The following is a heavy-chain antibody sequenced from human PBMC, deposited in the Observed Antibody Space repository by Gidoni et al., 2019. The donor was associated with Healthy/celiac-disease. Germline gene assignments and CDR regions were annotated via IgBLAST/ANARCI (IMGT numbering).Heavy chain of an antibody. CDR2: ISSSSSYR. Sequence: EVQLVESGGGLVKPGGSLRLSCAASGFPVSSYSMNWVRQAPGKGLECDSSISSSSSYRYYADSVKGRLTISRDNAKNSLYLQRNSLRAEDTAVYYCARDLRAAGTGVDNWFDPWGQGTLVTVSS. D-gene: IGHD6-13*01. CDR1: GFPVSSYS. CDR3: ARDLRAAGTGVDNWFDP. J-gene: IGHJ5*02. V-gene: IGHV3-21*01.